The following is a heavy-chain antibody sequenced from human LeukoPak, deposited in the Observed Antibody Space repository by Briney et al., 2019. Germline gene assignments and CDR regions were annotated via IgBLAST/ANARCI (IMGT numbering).Heavy chain of an antibody. D-gene: IGHD1-1*01. CDR3: ARENEDAFDI. J-gene: IGHJ3*02. Sequence: GGSLRLSCAASGFTFSAYAMSWVRQAPGKGLQWVSVIYSGGSTQYADSVKGRFTISRDNSKNTLYLQMNSLRSEDTAVYYCARENEDAFDIWGQGTMVTVSS. V-gene: IGHV3-53*01. CDR1: GFTFSAYA. CDR2: IYSGGST.